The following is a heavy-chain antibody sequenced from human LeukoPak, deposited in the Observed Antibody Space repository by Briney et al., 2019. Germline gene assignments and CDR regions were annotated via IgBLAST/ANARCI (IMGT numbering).Heavy chain of an antibody. CDR1: GGTFDDYA. CDR3: ATGNDILTSFYE. Sequence: GRSLRLSCVLSGGTFDDYAMHWVRQSPGRGLEWVSGISWNSVDVVYTASVRGRFTISRDNAKNSSYLQMNNLRPEDTALYYCATGNDILTSFYEWGLGTPVTVSS. J-gene: IGHJ4*02. CDR2: ISWNSVDV. V-gene: IGHV3-9*01. D-gene: IGHD3-9*01.